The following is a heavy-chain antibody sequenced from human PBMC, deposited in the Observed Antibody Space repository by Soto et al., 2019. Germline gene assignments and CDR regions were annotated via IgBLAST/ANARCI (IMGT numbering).Heavy chain of an antibody. D-gene: IGHD3-22*01. CDR3: ARGYYYDSSGHFDY. V-gene: IGHV4-30-4*01. Sequence: SSETLSLTCTVSGGSIISGDYYWIWIRQPPGKGLEWIGYIYYSGSTYYNPSLKSRVTISVDTSKNQFSLKLSSVTAADTAVYYCARGYYYDSSGHFDYWGQGTLVTVSS. CDR2: IYYSGST. CDR1: GGSIISGDYY. J-gene: IGHJ4*02.